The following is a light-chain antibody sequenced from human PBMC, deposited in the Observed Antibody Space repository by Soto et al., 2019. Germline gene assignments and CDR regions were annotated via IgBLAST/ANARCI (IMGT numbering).Light chain of an antibody. CDR2: DAS. CDR1: QSISHF. J-gene: IGKJ5*01. V-gene: IGKV3-11*01. Sequence: EIVLTQSPATLSLSPGARATLSCRASQSISHFLAWYQQRPGQAPRLLIYDASNRATGIPTRFSGSGSETDFTLTISSLEPEDFAVYYCQQRSTWPPITFGQGTRLEIK. CDR3: QQRSTWPPIT.